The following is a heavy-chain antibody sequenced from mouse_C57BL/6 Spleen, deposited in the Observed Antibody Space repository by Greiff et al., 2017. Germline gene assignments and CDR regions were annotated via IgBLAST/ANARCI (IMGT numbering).Heavy chain of an antibody. CDR1: GYTFTSYW. Sequence: VKLQQPGAELVMPGASVKLSCKASGYTFTSYWMHWVKQRPGQGLGWIGEIDPSDSYTNYNQKFKGKSTLTVDKSSSTASMQLSSLTSADSAVYYCSRSSYYGSSYWYFDVWGTGTTVTVSS. CDR3: SRSSYYGSSYWYFDV. CDR2: IDPSDSYT. V-gene: IGHV1-69*01. J-gene: IGHJ1*03. D-gene: IGHD1-1*01.